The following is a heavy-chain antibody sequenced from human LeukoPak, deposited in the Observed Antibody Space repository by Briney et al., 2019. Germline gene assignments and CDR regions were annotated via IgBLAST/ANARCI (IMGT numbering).Heavy chain of an antibody. D-gene: IGHD2-15*01. V-gene: IGHV3-23*01. CDR1: GFTFSSYA. CDR2: ISGSGGST. Sequence: GGSLRLSCAASGFTFSSYAMSWVRQAPGKGLEWVSAISGSGGSTYYADSVKGRFTISRDNSKNTLYLQMHSLRAEDTAVYYCAKDLVSYCSGGSCHRSGGFDPWGQGTLVTVSS. CDR3: AKDLVSYCSGGSCHRSGGFDP. J-gene: IGHJ5*02.